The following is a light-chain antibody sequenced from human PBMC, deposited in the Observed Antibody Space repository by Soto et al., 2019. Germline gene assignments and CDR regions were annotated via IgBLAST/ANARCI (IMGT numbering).Light chain of an antibody. CDR3: EDSYCTRSIT. CDR2: AAS. J-gene: IGKJ5*01. Sequence: DIQMTQSPSSLSASVGDRVTITCRASESISRHLNWYQQKPGNAPKLLIYAASSLQNGVQSRFSGRGSGSDFKLAISNLQPGDFANYDCEDSYCTRSITCGQGTRLETK. CDR1: ESISRH. V-gene: IGKV1-39*01.